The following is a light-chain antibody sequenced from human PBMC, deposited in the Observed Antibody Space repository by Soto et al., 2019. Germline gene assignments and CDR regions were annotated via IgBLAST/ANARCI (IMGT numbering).Light chain of an antibody. Sequence: EIVLTQSPATLSLSPGDRATLFCRASQSIGTYLAWYQQKSGQAPRLLIYDASNRATGIPARFSGGGSGTDFILSVSSLEPEDFAVYYCQQRSSWPPTFGQGTKLEI. CDR3: QQRSSWPPT. CDR1: QSIGTY. J-gene: IGKJ2*01. V-gene: IGKV3-11*01. CDR2: DAS.